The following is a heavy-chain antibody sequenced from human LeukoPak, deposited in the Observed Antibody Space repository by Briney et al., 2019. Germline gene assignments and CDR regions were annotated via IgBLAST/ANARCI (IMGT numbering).Heavy chain of an antibody. D-gene: IGHD6-19*01. V-gene: IGHV4-59*08. CDR3: ARLGSGWYGLPRV. CDR1: GGSISSYY. Sequence: SETLSLTCTVSGGSISSYYWSWIRQPPGKGLEWIGYIYYSGSTNYNPSLKSRVTISVDTSKNQFSLKLSSVTAADTAVYYCARLGSGWYGLPRVWGQGTLVTVSS. J-gene: IGHJ4*02. CDR2: IYYSGST.